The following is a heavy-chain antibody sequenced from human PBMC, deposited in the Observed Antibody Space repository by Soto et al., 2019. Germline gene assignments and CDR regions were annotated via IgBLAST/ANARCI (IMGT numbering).Heavy chain of an antibody. CDR2: IHPSGQPI. Sequence: EVQLVVSGGGLVQPGGSLRLSCAVSGFTFSSSEMYWVRQGPGKGLEWISYIHPSGQPIFYADSVKGRFTISRDNANNSLFLQMNSLRAEDTAVYYCARRASRWGQGTMVTVSS. J-gene: IGHJ3*01. V-gene: IGHV3-48*03. D-gene: IGHD1-26*01. CDR3: ARRASR. CDR1: GFTFSSSE.